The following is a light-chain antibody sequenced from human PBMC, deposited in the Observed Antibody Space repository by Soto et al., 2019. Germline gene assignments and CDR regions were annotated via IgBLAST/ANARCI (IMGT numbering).Light chain of an antibody. CDR3: CSYAGTYSYV. CDR1: SSDVGAYNY. Sequence: QSVLTQPRSVSGSPGQSVTISCTGTSSDVGAYNYVSWYQQHPGKAPTFMIFDVYKRPSGVPDRFSGSKSGNTASLTISGLQAEDEADYYCCSYAGTYSYVFGTGTKVTVL. V-gene: IGLV2-11*01. J-gene: IGLJ1*01. CDR2: DVY.